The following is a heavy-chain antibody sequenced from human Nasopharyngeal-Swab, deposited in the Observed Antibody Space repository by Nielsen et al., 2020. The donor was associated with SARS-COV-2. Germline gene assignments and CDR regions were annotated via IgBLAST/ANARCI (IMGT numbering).Heavy chain of an antibody. CDR3: ARRVGYCSGGSCYFDY. D-gene: IGHD2-15*01. J-gene: IGHJ4*02. Sequence: AESLKISCKGSGYSFTSYWIGWVRQMPGKGLEWMGIIYPGDSATRYSPSFQGQVTISADKSISTAYLQWSSLKASDTAMYYCARRVGYCSGGSCYFDYWGQGTLVTVSS. CDR1: GYSFTSYW. CDR2: IYPGDSAT. V-gene: IGHV5-51*01.